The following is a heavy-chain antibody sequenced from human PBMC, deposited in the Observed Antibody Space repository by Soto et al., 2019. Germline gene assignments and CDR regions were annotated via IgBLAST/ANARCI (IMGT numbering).Heavy chain of an antibody. CDR3: ARDIDFWSGPRGFDP. D-gene: IGHD3-3*01. J-gene: IGHJ5*02. CDR1: GYTFTSYG. Sequence: VASVKVSCKASGYTFTSYGISWVRQAPGQGLEWMGWISAYNGNTNYAQKLQGRVTMTTDTSTSTAYMELRSLRSDDTAVYYCARDIDFWSGPRGFDPWGQGTLVTVSS. V-gene: IGHV1-18*01. CDR2: ISAYNGNT.